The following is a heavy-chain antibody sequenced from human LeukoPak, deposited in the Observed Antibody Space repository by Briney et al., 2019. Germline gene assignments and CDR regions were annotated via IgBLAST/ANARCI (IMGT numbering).Heavy chain of an antibody. Sequence: PGGSLRLSCAASGFTVSSNYMSWVRQAPGKGLEWVSVIYSGGSTYYADSVKGRFTISRDNSRNTLYLQMNSLRAEDTAVYYCASPPRRNYDSSGYYYGGSLSYWGQGTLVTVSS. CDR1: GFTVSSNY. D-gene: IGHD3-22*01. CDR3: ASPPRRNYDSSGYYYGGSLSY. J-gene: IGHJ4*02. V-gene: IGHV3-66*02. CDR2: IYSGGST.